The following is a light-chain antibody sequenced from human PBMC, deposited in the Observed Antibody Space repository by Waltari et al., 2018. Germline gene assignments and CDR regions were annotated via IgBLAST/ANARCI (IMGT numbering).Light chain of an antibody. CDR2: DVN. Sequence: QSALTQPASVSGSPGQSITISCTGTSSDVGGYNYVSWYQQHPGKAPKLIIYDVNNRPSGVSNRFSGSKSGNTASLTISELQAEDEADYYCSSFTSSSTWVFGGGTKLTVL. J-gene: IGLJ3*02. CDR3: SSFTSSSTWV. CDR1: SSDVGGYNY. V-gene: IGLV2-14*03.